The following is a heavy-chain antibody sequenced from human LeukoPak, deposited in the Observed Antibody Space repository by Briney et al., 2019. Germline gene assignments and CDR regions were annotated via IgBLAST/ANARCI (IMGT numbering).Heavy chain of an antibody. J-gene: IGHJ1*01. D-gene: IGHD3-3*01. CDR3: AKEGWGYYDFWSGYH. V-gene: IGHV3-23*01. CDR2: NSGSGGST. CDR1: GFTFSIYA. Sequence: GGSLRLSCTASGFTFSIYAMSWVRHAPGEGLEGVSANSGSGGSTYYADSVKGLLTLSRDSYNITVYVHMHSLSAEDTAVYYCAKEGWGYYDFWSGYHWGQGTLVTVSS.